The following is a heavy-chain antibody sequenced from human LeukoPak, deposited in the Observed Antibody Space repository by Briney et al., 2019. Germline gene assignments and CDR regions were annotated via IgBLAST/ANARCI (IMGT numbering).Heavy chain of an antibody. CDR2: IYYSGST. J-gene: IGHJ4*02. CDR3: ASVPYSSGADY. V-gene: IGHV4-59*01. Sequence: SETLSLTRTVSGGSISRYYWSWIRQPPGKGLGWVGHIYYSGSTNYNPSLKSRVTITVDTSKNQYSLKLSSMTAADTAVYYCASVPYSSGADYWGQGTLVTVSS. CDR1: GGSISRYY. D-gene: IGHD6-19*01.